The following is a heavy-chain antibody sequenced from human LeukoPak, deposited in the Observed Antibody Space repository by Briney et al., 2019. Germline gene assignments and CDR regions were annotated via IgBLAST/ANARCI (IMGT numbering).Heavy chain of an antibody. CDR3: ATDYRYNWFDP. V-gene: IGHV1-46*01. CDR2: INPSGGST. D-gene: IGHD4-11*01. CDR1: GYTFTSYY. J-gene: IGHJ5*02. Sequence: ASVKVSCKASGYTFTSYYMHWVRQAPGQGLEWMGIINPSGGSTSYAQKFQGRVTMTEDTSTDTAYMELSSLRSEDTAVYYCATDYRYNWFDPWGQGTLVTVSS.